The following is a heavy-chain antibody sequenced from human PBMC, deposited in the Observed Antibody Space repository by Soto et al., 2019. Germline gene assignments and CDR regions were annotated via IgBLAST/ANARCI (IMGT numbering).Heavy chain of an antibody. Sequence: PGGSLRLSCAASGFTFSSYSMNWVRQAPGKGLEWVSSISSSSSYIYYADSVKGRFTISRDNAKNSLYLQMNSLRAEDTAVYYCARDHSSSWRRYFDYWGKGTLVTVSS. V-gene: IGHV3-21*01. D-gene: IGHD6-13*01. J-gene: IGHJ4*02. CDR1: GFTFSSYS. CDR3: ARDHSSSWRRYFDY. CDR2: ISSSSSYI.